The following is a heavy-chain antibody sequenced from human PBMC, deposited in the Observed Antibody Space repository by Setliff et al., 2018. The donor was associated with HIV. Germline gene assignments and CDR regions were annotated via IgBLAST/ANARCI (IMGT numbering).Heavy chain of an antibody. D-gene: IGHD1-26*01. Sequence: PSETLSLTCTVSGGSIRSGSYYWSWIRQHPEKGLEWIGYIYHSGSTYYNPSLKSRVSISIDMSKNQFYLKLNSVTATDTAGYDCARDEGAGPVDSWGRGTLVTVSS. V-gene: IGHV4-31*03. CDR3: ARDEGAGPVDS. J-gene: IGHJ4*02. CDR1: GGSIRSGSYY. CDR2: IYHSGST.